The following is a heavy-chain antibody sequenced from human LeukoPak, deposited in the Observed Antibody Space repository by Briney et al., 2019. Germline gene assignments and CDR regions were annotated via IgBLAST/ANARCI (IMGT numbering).Heavy chain of an antibody. CDR3: ARDESGYDGY. CDR1: GFTFSSYS. V-gene: IGHV3-21*01. D-gene: IGHD5-12*01. Sequence: GGSLRLSCAASGFTFSSYSMNWVRQAPEKGLEWVSSISSSSSYIYYADSVKGRFTISRDNAKNSLYLQMNSLRAEDTAVYYCARDESGYDGYWGQGTLVTVSS. CDR2: ISSSSSYI. J-gene: IGHJ4*02.